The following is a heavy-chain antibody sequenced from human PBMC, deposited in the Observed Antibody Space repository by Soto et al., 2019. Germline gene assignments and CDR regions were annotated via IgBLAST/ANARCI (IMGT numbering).Heavy chain of an antibody. V-gene: IGHV4-34*01. CDR2: VKDGGST. J-gene: IGHJ4*02. CDR1: GGSLTGYY. Sequence: QVQLQQWGAGLLKPSETLSLTCTVNGGSLTGYYWSWIRKPPGKGLEWIGQVKDGGSTNYSPSLRGRVSIPADTFKDHCSLRLNSVTAADTAVNFFERGQEGIVATHWDQGALVTVSS. D-gene: IGHD5-12*01. CDR3: ERGQEGIVATH.